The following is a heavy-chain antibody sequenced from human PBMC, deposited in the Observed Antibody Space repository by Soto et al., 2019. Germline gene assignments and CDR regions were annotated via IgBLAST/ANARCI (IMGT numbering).Heavy chain of an antibody. CDR2: INPDNGAP. J-gene: IGHJ4*02. V-gene: IGHV1-2*02. D-gene: IGHD1-1*01. CDR3: ARNASISSTLTYYLDY. CDR1: GYTFTGYY. Sequence: ASVKVSCKASGYTFTGYYVNWARQAPGQGLEWMGWINPDNGAPNYAQKFQGRVTLSRDTSINTAYMELSRLTSDDTAMYYCARNASISSTLTYYLDYWGQGTLVTVSS.